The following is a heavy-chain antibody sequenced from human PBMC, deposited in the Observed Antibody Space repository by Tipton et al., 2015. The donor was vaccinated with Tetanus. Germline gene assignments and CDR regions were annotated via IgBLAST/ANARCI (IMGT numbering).Heavy chain of an antibody. CDR3: ARRDGTGPFDY. V-gene: IGHV5-51*01. D-gene: IGHD3/OR15-3a*01. Sequence: VQLVQSGAEVKKPGESLKISCKASGYSFGSHWIGWVRQLPGKGLEWMGITLPRDSDTRYSPSFQGQVTISADTSINTAYVQWSSLQASDTAIYWCARRDGTGPFDYWGQGSLVTVSS. CDR1: GYSFGSHW. CDR2: TLPRDSDT. J-gene: IGHJ4*02.